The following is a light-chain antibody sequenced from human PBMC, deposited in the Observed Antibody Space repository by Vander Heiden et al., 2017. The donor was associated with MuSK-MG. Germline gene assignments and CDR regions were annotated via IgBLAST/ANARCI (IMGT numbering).Light chain of an antibody. CDR2: SAS. CDR1: QGIKSY. Sequence: DIQLTQSPSFLSASVGDRVTITCRASQGIKSYLAWFQQRPGKAPNLLIHSASTLHSGVPARFRGSGYGTEFTLTISSLQPEDFATYYCQQVNSHPRTFGQGTKVEI. J-gene: IGKJ2*01. CDR3: QQVNSHPRT. V-gene: IGKV1-9*01.